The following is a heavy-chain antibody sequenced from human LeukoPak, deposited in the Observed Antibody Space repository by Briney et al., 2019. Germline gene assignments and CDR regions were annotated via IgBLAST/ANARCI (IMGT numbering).Heavy chain of an antibody. CDR2: ISPSGTAT. CDR3: ARSGRIAVVPPRY. Sequence: GASVKVSCKASGYTFTSYYIHWVRQAPGQGLEWMGIISPSGTATSYAQKFRGRVTMTWDTSTNTVYMELSSLRSEDTAVYYCARSGRIAVVPPRYWGQGTLVTVSS. J-gene: IGHJ4*02. V-gene: IGHV1-46*01. D-gene: IGHD6-19*01. CDR1: GYTFTSYY.